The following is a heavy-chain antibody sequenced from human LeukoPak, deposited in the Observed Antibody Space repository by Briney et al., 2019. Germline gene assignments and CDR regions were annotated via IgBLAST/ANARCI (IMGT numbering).Heavy chain of an antibody. V-gene: IGHV3-11*04. CDR1: GFTFSEYY. D-gene: IGHD2-2*01. CDR3: ASQLGYCSSTSCYGAFDI. CDR2: ISNSGRTI. J-gene: IGHJ3*02. Sequence: GGSLRLSCAASGFTFSEYYMSWIRQAPGKGLEWISYISNSGRTIYSADSVKGRFTIFRDNAKNSLCLQMNSLRAEDTAVYYCASQLGYCSSTSCYGAFDIWGQGTMVTVSS.